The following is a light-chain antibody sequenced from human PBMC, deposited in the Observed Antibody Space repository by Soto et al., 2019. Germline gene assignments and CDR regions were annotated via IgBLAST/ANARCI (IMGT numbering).Light chain of an antibody. CDR2: QVR. CDR3: SSYTSSSPLLYL. CDR1: SSDVGGYDF. V-gene: IGLV2-14*01. Sequence: QSALTQPASVSGSPGQSITISCTGTSSDVGGYDFVSWYQQHPGKAPKLMIYQVRNRPSGVSDRFSGSKSGNTASLTISGLQAEDEADYYCSSYTSSSPLLYLFGTGTKLTVL. J-gene: IGLJ1*01.